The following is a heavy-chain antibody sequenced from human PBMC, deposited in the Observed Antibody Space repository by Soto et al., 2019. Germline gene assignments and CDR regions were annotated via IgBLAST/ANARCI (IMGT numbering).Heavy chain of an antibody. CDR3: ATEWGPTYYIDY. D-gene: IGHD1-26*01. CDR1: GFTVSSKY. Sequence: PGGSLRLSCAASGFTVSSKYMSWVRQAPGKGLEWVSVIYSDGLTYYAASEKGRITIPGDNSKNTLYLQRNSQRAEDTAVYYCATEWGPTYYIDYWGQGTLVTVSS. CDR2: IYSDGLT. V-gene: IGHV3-53*01. J-gene: IGHJ4*02.